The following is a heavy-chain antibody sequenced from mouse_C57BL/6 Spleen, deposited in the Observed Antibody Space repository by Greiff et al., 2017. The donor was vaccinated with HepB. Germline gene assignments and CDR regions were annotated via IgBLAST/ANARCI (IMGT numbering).Heavy chain of an antibody. V-gene: IGHV1-63*01. D-gene: IGHD1-1*01. CDR1: GYTFTNYW. Sequence: VQLQQSGAELVRPGTSVKMSCKASGYTFTNYWIGWAKQRPGHGLEWIGDIYPGGGYTNYNEKFKGKATLTADKSSSTAYMQFSSLTSEDSAIYDCARGGSTYAMDYWGQGTSVTVSS. CDR2: IYPGGGYT. CDR3: ARGGSTYAMDY. J-gene: IGHJ4*01.